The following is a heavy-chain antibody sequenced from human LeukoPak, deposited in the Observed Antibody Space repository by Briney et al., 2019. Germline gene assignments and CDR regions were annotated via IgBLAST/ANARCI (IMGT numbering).Heavy chain of an antibody. CDR2: MNPNSGNT. CDR3: ARGPGSGSYPYYYYYMDV. D-gene: IGHD3-10*01. CDR1: GYTFTSYG. J-gene: IGHJ6*03. V-gene: IGHV1-8*01. Sequence: GASVKVSCKASGYTFTSYGINWVRQATGQGLEWMGWMNPNSGNTGYAQKFQGRVTMTRNTSISTAYMELSSLRSEDTAVYYCARGPGSGSYPYYYYYMDVWGKGTTVTVSS.